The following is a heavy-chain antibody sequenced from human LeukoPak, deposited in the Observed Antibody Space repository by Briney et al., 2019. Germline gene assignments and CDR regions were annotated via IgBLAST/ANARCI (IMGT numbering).Heavy chain of an antibody. J-gene: IGHJ3*02. CDR3: ARDPGDCGGDCYSPPRAFDI. V-gene: IGHV4-34*01. CDR1: GGSFSGYY. Sequence: SETLSLTCAVYGGSFSGYYWSWIHQPPGKGLEWIGEINHSGSTNYNPSLKSRVTISVDTSKNQFSLKLSSVTAADTAVYYCARDPGDCGGDCYSPPRAFDIWGQGTMVTVSS. CDR2: INHSGST. D-gene: IGHD2-21*02.